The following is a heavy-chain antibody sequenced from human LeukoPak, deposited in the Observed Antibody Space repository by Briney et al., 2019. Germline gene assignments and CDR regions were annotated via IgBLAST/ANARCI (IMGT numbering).Heavy chain of an antibody. CDR3: ARSDIAVAAFDY. Sequence: SSETLSLTCTVSGGSISSYYWSWIRQPPGKGLEWIGYIFYSGSTNYSPSLKSRVTISVDTSKNQFSLKLSSVTAADTAVYYCARSDIAVAAFDYWGQGTLVTVSS. CDR1: GGSISSYY. D-gene: IGHD6-19*01. J-gene: IGHJ4*02. CDR2: IFYSGST. V-gene: IGHV4-59*08.